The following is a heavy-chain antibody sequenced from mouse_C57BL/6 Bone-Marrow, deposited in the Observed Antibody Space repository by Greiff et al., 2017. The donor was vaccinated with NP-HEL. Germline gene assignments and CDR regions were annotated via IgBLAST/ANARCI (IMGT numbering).Heavy chain of an antibody. CDR2: SRNKANDYTT. CDR1: GFTFSDFY. J-gene: IGHJ1*03. V-gene: IGHV7-1*01. CDR3: ARDARYYYGSRSYWYFDV. Sequence: EVNVVESGGGLVQSGRSLRLSCATSGFTFSDFYMEWVRQAPGKGLEWIAASRNKANDYTTEYSASVKGRFIVSRDTSQSILYLQMNALRAEDTAIYYCARDARYYYGSRSYWYFDVWGTGTTVTVSS. D-gene: IGHD1-1*01.